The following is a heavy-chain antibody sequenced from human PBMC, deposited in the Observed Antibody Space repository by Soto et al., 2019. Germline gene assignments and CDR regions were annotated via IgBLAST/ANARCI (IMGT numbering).Heavy chain of an antibody. Sequence: ASVKVSCKASGYTFTSYGISWVRQAPGQGLEWMGWISAYNGNANYAQKLQGRVTMNTDTSTSTAYMELRSLRSDDTAVYYCARQSVLPNAFDIWGQGTMVTVSS. CDR2: ISAYNGNA. V-gene: IGHV1-18*01. CDR3: ARQSVLPNAFDI. J-gene: IGHJ3*02. CDR1: GYTFTSYG.